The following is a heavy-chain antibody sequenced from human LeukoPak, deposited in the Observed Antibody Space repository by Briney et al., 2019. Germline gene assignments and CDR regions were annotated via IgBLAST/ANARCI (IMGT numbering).Heavy chain of an antibody. CDR3: ARGWLAETMVVTPYNY. CDR2: IIPIFGTA. CDR1: GGTYSSHT. Sequence: SVKVSCKASGGTYSSHTINWVRQAPGQGLEWMGGIIPIFGTANYAQKFQGRVTITAVESTSTAYMEVSSLRSEDTAVYYCARGWLAETMVVTPYNYWGQGTLVTVSS. D-gene: IGHD4-23*01. J-gene: IGHJ4*02. V-gene: IGHV1-69*01.